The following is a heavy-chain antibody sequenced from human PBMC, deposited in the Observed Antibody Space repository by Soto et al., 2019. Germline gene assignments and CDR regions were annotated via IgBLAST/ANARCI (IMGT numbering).Heavy chain of an antibody. CDR1: GGAITSSSYY. D-gene: IGHD5-12*01. J-gene: IGHJ4*02. Sequence: SETLSLTCTVSGGAITSSSYYLGWIRQPPGKGLEWFANIFYSGTTNYSPSLKSRVSISIDTSKNQFSLKLTSVTAADTAVYYCARPARQVKVAGDYWGQGTPVTVSS. CDR2: IFYSGTT. V-gene: IGHV4-39*01. CDR3: ARPARQVKVAGDY.